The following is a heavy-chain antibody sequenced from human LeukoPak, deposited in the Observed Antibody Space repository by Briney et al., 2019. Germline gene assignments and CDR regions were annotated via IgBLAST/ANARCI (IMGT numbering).Heavy chain of an antibody. CDR1: GFTVSSNY. CDR3: AKDGYSSGWAPFDY. V-gene: IGHV3-53*01. Sequence: GGSLRLSCAASGFTVSSNYMSWVRQAPGKGLEWVSVIYSGGSTYYADSVKGRFTISRDNSKNTLYLQMNSLRAEDTAVYYCAKDGYSSGWAPFDYWGQGTLVTVSS. D-gene: IGHD6-19*01. CDR2: IYSGGST. J-gene: IGHJ4*02.